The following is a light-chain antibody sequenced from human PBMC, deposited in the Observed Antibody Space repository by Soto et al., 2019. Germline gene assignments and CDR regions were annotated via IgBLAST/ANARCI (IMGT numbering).Light chain of an antibody. CDR3: QQYNNWWT. V-gene: IGKV3-20*01. J-gene: IGKJ1*01. CDR2: GAS. CDR1: QSVSNNY. Sequence: EIVLTQSPGTLSLSPGERASLSCRASQSVSNNYLALYQQKPGQAPRLLIYGASNRATGIPDRFSGSGSGTDFTLTISRLEPEDFALYYCQQYNNWWTFGQGTKVDI.